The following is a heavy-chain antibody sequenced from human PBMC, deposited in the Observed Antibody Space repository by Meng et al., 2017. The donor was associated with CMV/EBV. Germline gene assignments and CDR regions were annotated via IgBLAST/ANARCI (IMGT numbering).Heavy chain of an antibody. Sequence: SQTLSLTCAVYGGSFSGYYWSWIRQPPGKGLEWIGEINHSGSTNYNPSLKSRVTIPVDTSKNQFSLKLSSVTAADTAVYYCARGQTYYDFWSGYSDWGQGTLVTVSS. J-gene: IGHJ4*02. CDR2: INHSGST. CDR1: GGSFSGYY. D-gene: IGHD3-3*01. V-gene: IGHV4-34*01. CDR3: ARGQTYYDFWSGYSD.